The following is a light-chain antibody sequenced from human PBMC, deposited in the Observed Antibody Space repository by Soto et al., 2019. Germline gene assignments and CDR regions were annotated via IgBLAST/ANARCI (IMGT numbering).Light chain of an antibody. Sequence: EIALTQSPATLSLPPGERATLSCRASQSVSSYLAWYQQKPDQAPRLLIYDASNRATGIAARFSGSGSGTDFTLTISSLEPDDFAVYYCQQRSNWPLTFGPGTKVDIK. CDR1: QSVSSY. CDR3: QQRSNWPLT. J-gene: IGKJ3*01. CDR2: DAS. V-gene: IGKV3-11*01.